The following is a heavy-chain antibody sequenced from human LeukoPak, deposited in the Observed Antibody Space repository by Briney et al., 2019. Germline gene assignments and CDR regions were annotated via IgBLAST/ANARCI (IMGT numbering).Heavy chain of an antibody. J-gene: IGHJ5*02. V-gene: IGHV4-59*08. Sequence: PSETLSLTCTVSGGSISSYYWSWIRQPPGKGLEWIGYIYYSGSTNYNPSLKSRVTISVDTSKNQFSLKLSSVTAADTAVYYCARPVAVAGTGLWFDPWGQGTLVTVSS. CDR2: IYYSGST. D-gene: IGHD6-19*01. CDR1: GGSISSYY. CDR3: ARPVAVAGTGLWFDP.